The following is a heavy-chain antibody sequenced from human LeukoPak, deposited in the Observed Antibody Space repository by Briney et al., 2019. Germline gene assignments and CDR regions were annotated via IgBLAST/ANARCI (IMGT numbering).Heavy chain of an antibody. D-gene: IGHD6-13*01. J-gene: IGHJ4*02. V-gene: IGHV3-30-3*01. Sequence: GSLRLSCAASGFTFSSYAMHWVRQAPGKGLEWVAVISYDGSNKYYADSVKGRFTISRDNSKNTLYLQMNSLRAEDTAVYYCARDREYSSSWWGNYVSGDYWGQGTLVTVSS. CDR3: ARDREYSSSWWGNYVSGDY. CDR2: ISYDGSNK. CDR1: GFTFSSYA.